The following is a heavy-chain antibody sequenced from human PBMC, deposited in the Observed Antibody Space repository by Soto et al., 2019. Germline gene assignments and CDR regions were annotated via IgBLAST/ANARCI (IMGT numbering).Heavy chain of an antibody. CDR3: ERDRVWAGFPPSPYYYDSSGYSGPTDY. Sequence: ASVKVSCKASGYTFTSYGISWVRQAPGQGLEWMGWISAYNGNTNYAQKLQGRVTMTTDTSTSTAYMELRSLRSDDTAVYYCERDRVWAGFPPSPYYYDSSGYSGPTDYWGQGTLVTVSS. V-gene: IGHV1-18*01. J-gene: IGHJ4*02. CDR1: GYTFTSYG. CDR2: ISAYNGNT. D-gene: IGHD3-22*01.